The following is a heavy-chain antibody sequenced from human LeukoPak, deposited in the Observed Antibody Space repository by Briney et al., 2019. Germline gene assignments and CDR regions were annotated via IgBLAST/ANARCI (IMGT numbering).Heavy chain of an antibody. Sequence: SETLSLTCAVYGGSFSGYYWSWIRQPPGKGLEWLGEINHSGSTNYNPSLKSRVTISVDTSKNQFSLKLSSVTAADTAVYYCARVARCTSCFDVDYWGQGTLVTVSS. CDR1: GGSFSGYY. V-gene: IGHV4-34*01. CDR3: ARVARCTSCFDVDY. CDR2: INHSGST. D-gene: IGHD2-2*01. J-gene: IGHJ4*02.